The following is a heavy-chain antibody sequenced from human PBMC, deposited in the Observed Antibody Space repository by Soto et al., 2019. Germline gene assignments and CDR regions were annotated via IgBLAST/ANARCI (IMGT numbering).Heavy chain of an antibody. Sequence: QVQLQQWGAGLLKPSETLSLTCAVSGGSFSGSYWTWVRQAPGKGLGWIGEFNHNGHINYNPSLESXFAISMDTSKKQCSLKVTSVTAADTAVYYCARALGGVTYLKLWGQGTLVTVSS. V-gene: IGHV4-34*01. D-gene: IGHD3-10*01. CDR2: FNHNGHI. J-gene: IGHJ4*02. CDR3: ARALGGVTYLKL. CDR1: GGSFSGSY.